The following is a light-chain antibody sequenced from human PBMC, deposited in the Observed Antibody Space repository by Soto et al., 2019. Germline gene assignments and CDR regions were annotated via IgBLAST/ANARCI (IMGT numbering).Light chain of an antibody. Sequence: QSALTQPASVSGFPGQSITISCTGTSSDVGGYNYVSWYQQHPGKAPKLIIFEVSNRPSGISDRFSGFKSANTAYLTISGVQPEDEADYHCSSYTTIKTVVFGGGTKVTVL. J-gene: IGLJ2*01. CDR2: EVS. CDR1: SSDVGGYNY. CDR3: SSYTTIKTVV. V-gene: IGLV2-14*01.